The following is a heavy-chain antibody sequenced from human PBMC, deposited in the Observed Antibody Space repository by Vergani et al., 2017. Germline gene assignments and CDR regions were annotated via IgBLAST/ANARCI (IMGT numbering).Heavy chain of an antibody. Sequence: QVQLVQSGPEVKTPGTSVKVSCKASGFTFTSSAMHWVRQAPGKGLEWMGGFDPEDGETIYAQKFQGRVTMTEDTSTDTAYMELSSLRSEDTAVYYCATAIMEIIAAAGPWYAFDIWGQGTMVTVSS. CDR2: FDPEDGET. J-gene: IGHJ3*02. D-gene: IGHD6-13*01. CDR3: ATAIMEIIAAAGPWYAFDI. CDR1: GFTFTSSA. V-gene: IGHV1-24*01.